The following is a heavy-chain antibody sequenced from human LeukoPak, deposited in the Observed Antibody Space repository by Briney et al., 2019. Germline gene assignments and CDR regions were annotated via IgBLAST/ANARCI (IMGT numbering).Heavy chain of an antibody. J-gene: IGHJ4*02. D-gene: IGHD5-18*01. CDR1: GFTFSSYA. Sequence: PGGSLRLSCAASGFTFSSYAMHWVRQAPGEGLEWVAVISYDGSNKYYADSVKGRFTISRDNSKNTLYLQMNSLRAEDTAVYYCARALPGSYYDYWGQGTLVTVSS. V-gene: IGHV3-30-3*01. CDR3: ARALPGSYYDY. CDR2: ISYDGSNK.